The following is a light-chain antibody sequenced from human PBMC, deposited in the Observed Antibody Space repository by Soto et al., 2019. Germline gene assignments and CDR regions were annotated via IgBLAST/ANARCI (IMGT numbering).Light chain of an antibody. V-gene: IGKV3-11*01. CDR3: QQRRHWPPAT. Sequence: EIVLTQSPATLSLSPGERATLSCRASQSFSNQLAWYQQKPGQAPRLLIYDASNRATGIPVRFSGSGSGTDFTLTIRSVEPEDFAVYYCQQRRHWPPATFGQGTRLEIK. J-gene: IGKJ2*01. CDR1: QSFSNQ. CDR2: DAS.